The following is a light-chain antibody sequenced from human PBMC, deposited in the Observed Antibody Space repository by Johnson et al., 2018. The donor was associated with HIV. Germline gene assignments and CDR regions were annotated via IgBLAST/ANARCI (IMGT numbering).Light chain of an antibody. J-gene: IGLJ1*01. CDR3: GTRDSSLIAYV. CDR2: DTI. Sequence: QSVLTQPPSVSAAPGQKVTISCSGSSSNIGSHYVSWYQQVPGTAPRLVIYDTIKRHSGIPDRFSGSKSGTSATLGITGLQTGAEADYYCGTRDSSLIAYVFGGGTQVTVL. CDR1: SSNIGSHY. V-gene: IGLV1-51*01.